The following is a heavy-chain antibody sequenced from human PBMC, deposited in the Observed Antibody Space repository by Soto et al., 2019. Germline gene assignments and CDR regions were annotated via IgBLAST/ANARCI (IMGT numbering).Heavy chain of an antibody. CDR2: ISHSGTS. CDR1: GGSISSSHW. CDR3: ARVVLTITRGAFDA. Sequence: QVQLQESGPGLVKPSGTLSLTCAVSGGSISSSHWWTWVRQSPGKGLEYVVEISHSGTSNSNPSLKSRVTLSVDKSKNHFYLTLTSVTAADSAVYYCARVVLTITRGAFDAWGQGTLVIVSS. J-gene: IGHJ3*01. D-gene: IGHD3-9*01. V-gene: IGHV4-4*02.